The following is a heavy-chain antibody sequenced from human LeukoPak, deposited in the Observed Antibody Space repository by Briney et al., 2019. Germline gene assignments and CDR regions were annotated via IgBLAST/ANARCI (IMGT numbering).Heavy chain of an antibody. CDR1: GGSFSGYY. V-gene: IGHV4-34*01. Sequence: SETLSLTCAVYGGSFSGYYWSWIRQPPGKGLEGIGEINHSGSTNYNPSLKSRITISVDTSKNQSSLKLSSVPAADTAVYYCARWSSGWSATIVRDASDIWGQGTMVTVSS. CDR2: INHSGST. J-gene: IGHJ3*02. CDR3: ARWSSGWSATIVRDASDI. D-gene: IGHD6-19*01.